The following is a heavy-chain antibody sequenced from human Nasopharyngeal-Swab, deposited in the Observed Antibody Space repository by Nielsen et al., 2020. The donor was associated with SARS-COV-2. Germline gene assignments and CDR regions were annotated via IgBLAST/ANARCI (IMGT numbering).Heavy chain of an antibody. J-gene: IGHJ5*02. CDR3: ASEPGGMAAPGKHFDP. Sequence: VRQMPGKGLGWMGVITPSGGATNYARKFRGRVTMTRDPSTSTVYLDLSSLKSEDTAVYFCASEPGGMAAPGKHFDPWGQGTLVTVSS. V-gene: IGHV1-46*01. CDR2: ITPSGGAT. D-gene: IGHD6-13*01.